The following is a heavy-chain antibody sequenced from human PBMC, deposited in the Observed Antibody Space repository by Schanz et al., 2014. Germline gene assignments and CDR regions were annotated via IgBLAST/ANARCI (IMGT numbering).Heavy chain of an antibody. D-gene: IGHD1-26*01. J-gene: IGHJ6*02. CDR2: IWYDGNNK. V-gene: IGHV3-33*06. CDR1: RFTFSSYA. CDR3: VKDLQRELLRDDHYYGMDV. Sequence: VQLLESGGGLVQPGGSLRLSCAASRFTFSSYAMSWVRQAPGEGLEWVAVIWYDGNNKYYADSVKGRFTISRDNSKNTMYLQMNSLRAEDTAVYYCVKDLQRELLRDDHYYGMDVWGQGTTVTVSS.